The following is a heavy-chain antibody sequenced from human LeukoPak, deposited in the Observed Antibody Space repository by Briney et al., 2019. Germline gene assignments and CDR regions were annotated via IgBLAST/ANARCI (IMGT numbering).Heavy chain of an antibody. D-gene: IGHD5-24*01. Sequence: GRPLRLSCAASGFTFDDYAMHWVRQAPGKGLEWVSGISWNSVNIGHEDSVKGRFTISRDNAKNSLHLQMNSLRPEDTALYYCVKDRGLRNQWLQVTYDSWGQGTLVTVSS. CDR1: GFTFDDYA. CDR2: ISWNSVNI. CDR3: VKDRGLRNQWLQVTYDS. J-gene: IGHJ4*02. V-gene: IGHV3-9*01.